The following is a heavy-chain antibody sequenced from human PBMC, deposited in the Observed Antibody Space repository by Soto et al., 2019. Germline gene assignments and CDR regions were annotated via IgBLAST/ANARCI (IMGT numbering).Heavy chain of an antibody. J-gene: IGHJ6*03. CDR2: IYSGGST. V-gene: IGHV3-53*04. Sequence: PGGSLRLSCAASGFTVSSNYMSWVRQAPGKGLEWVSVIYSGGSTYYADSVKGRFTISRHNSKNTLYLQMNSLRAEDTAVYYCARGRYQLPSHVDYYYYMDVWGKGTTVTVSS. CDR1: GFTVSSNY. D-gene: IGHD2-2*01. CDR3: ARGRYQLPSHVDYYYYMDV.